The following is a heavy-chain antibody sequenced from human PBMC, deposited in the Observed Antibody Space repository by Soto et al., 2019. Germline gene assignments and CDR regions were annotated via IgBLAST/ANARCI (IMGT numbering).Heavy chain of an antibody. Sequence: SQTLSLTCALSGDSVSSNSAAWNWIRQSPSRGLGWLGRTYYRSKWYNDYAVSVKGRISINPDTSKNLFSLQLNSVTPEDTAVYYCARGRTGGFVMDVWGQGTTVTVSS. CDR1: GDSVSSNSAA. J-gene: IGHJ6*02. V-gene: IGHV6-1*01. D-gene: IGHD3-10*01. CDR2: TYYRSKWYN. CDR3: ARGRTGGFVMDV.